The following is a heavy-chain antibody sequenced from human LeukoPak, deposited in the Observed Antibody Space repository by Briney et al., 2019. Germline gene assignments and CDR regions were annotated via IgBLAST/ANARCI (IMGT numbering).Heavy chain of an antibody. CDR2: IHHSGST. CDR3: ARDRKVGATQLDY. CDR1: GGSFSGYY. D-gene: IGHD1-26*01. Sequence: SETLSLTCAVYGGSFSGYYWSWIRQPPGKGLECIGEIHHSGSTYYNPSLKSRVTISVDTSKNQFSLKLSSVTAADTAVYYCARDRKVGATQLDYWGQGTLVTVSS. V-gene: IGHV4-34*01. J-gene: IGHJ4*02.